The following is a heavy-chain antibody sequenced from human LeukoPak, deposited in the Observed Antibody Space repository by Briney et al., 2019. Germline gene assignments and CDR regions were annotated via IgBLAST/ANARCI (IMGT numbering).Heavy chain of an antibody. V-gene: IGHV4-34*01. Sequence: PGGSLRLSCAASGFTFSSYSMNWVRQPPGKGLEWIAEIHHSGSTNYNPSLKSRVTISVDTSKNQFSLKLSSVTAADTAVYYCARKTGAFGGVIVISAFDIWGQGTMVTVSS. D-gene: IGHD3-16*02. CDR2: IHHSGST. J-gene: IGHJ3*02. CDR3: ARKTGAFGGVIVISAFDI. CDR1: GFTFSSYS.